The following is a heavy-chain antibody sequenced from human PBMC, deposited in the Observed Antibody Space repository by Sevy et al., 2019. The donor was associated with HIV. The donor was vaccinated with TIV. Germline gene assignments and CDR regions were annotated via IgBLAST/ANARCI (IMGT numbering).Heavy chain of an antibody. Sequence: GGSLRLSCVASGFRFSDSWMTWVRQAPGKGLERIAFINEDGSRLGYVDSVRGRFTISRENTKNSLYLQMNSLRAEYTAVYFCARDRAYSALDYWGQGTLVTVSS. J-gene: IGHJ4*02. CDR2: INEDGSRL. D-gene: IGHD5-18*01. V-gene: IGHV3-7*01. CDR3: ARDRAYSALDY. CDR1: GFRFSDSW.